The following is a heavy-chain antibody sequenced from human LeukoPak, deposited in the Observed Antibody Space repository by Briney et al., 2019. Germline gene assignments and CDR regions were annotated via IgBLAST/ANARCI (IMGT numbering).Heavy chain of an antibody. CDR3: TRVAGDQGGYNDILPAYPDAFDI. Sequence: SETLSLTCTVSGGSINSSNSYWGWIRQPPGKGLEWIGTVYYSGSTYYNPSLKSRVSMSVDTSKHQFSLILSSLTAADTAVYYCTRVAGDQGGYNDILPAYPDAFDIWGQGTLVTVSS. J-gene: IGHJ3*02. V-gene: IGHV4-39*07. CDR2: VYYSGST. D-gene: IGHD3-9*01. CDR1: GGSINSSNSY.